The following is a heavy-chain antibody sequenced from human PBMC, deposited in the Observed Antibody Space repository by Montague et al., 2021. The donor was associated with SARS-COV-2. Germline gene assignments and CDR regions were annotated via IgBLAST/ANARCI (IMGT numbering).Heavy chain of an antibody. J-gene: IGHJ4*01. CDR1: GDSISNNRYY. Sequence: SETLSLTCTVSGDSISNNRYYWDWIRQAPGRGLECLGTIVHTGSAYYNPSLNGRVSMSVDTSKGQFSLRVTSVTAADTAVYYCARHPQRTSVLYRAGVIGRGTGAFEQWGRGILVTVSS. CDR3: ARHPQRTSVLYRAGVIGRGTGAFEQ. CDR2: IVHTGSA. D-gene: IGHD2-2*02. V-gene: IGHV4-39*01.